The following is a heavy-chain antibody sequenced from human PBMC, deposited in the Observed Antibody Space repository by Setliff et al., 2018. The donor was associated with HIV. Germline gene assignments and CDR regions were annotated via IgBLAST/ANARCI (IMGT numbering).Heavy chain of an antibody. J-gene: IGHJ3*01. CDR1: GDSMSRHY. CDR2: ISYSGRT. V-gene: IGHV4-59*11. Sequence: PSETLSLTCTVSGDSMSRHYWTWIRQPPGKGLEWIGYISYSGRTDYNSSLKNRITMSVDTSNNQFSLKMTFVTAADTAVYYCARAGEYYDSRNYLTRGPTAFDVWGQGTVVTVSS. CDR3: ARAGEYYDSRNYLTRGPTAFDV. D-gene: IGHD3-16*01.